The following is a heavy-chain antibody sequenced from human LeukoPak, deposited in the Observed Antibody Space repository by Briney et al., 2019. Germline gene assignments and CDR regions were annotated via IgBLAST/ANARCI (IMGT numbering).Heavy chain of an antibody. V-gene: IGHV3-23*01. D-gene: IGHD3-10*01. Sequence: GGSLRLSCAASGFTLSSYAMSWVRQAPGKGLEWVSAISGSGGSTYYADSVKGRFTISRDNSKNTLYLQMNSLRAEDTAVYYCAKGGPRGKLFQNFDYWGQGTLVTVSS. CDR2: ISGSGGST. J-gene: IGHJ4*02. CDR3: AKGGPRGKLFQNFDY. CDR1: GFTLSSYA.